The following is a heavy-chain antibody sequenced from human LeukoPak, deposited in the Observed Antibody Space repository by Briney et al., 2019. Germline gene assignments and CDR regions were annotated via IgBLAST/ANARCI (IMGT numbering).Heavy chain of an antibody. V-gene: IGHV3-33*01. Sequence: GGSLRLSCAASGFIFSTYGMHWVRQAPGKGLEWVAVIWYDGSSKYYADSVKGRFTISRDNSKNTLSLQMNSLRAEDTAMYYCARARTADGDPDYWGQGTLVAVSS. CDR2: IWYDGSSK. J-gene: IGHJ4*02. CDR1: GFIFSTYG. D-gene: IGHD4-17*01. CDR3: ARARTADGDPDY.